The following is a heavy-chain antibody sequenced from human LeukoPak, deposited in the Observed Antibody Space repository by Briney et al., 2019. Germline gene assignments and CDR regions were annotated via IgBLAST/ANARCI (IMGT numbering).Heavy chain of an antibody. CDR2: ITYDGRNK. CDR1: GFTFSSYG. CDR3: ARAGAGFNWFDP. D-gene: IGHD6-19*01. V-gene: IGHV3-30*04. J-gene: IGHJ5*02. Sequence: GGSLKLSCAASGFTFSSYGMHWVRQAPGKGLVWVAVITYDGRNKYYADYVKGRFTISRDNSKNTLYLQMNSLRAEDTAVYYCARAGAGFNWFDPWRQGTLVTVSS.